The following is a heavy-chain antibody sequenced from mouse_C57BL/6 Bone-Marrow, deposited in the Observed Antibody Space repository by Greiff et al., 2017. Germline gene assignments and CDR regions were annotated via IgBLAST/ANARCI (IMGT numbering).Heavy chain of an antibody. V-gene: IGHV5-9-1*02. J-gene: IGHJ2*01. CDR2: ISSGGDYI. D-gene: IGHD1-1*01. Sequence: EVKLEESGEGLVKPGGSLKLSCAASGFTFSSYAMSWVRQTPEKRLEWVAYISSGGDYIYYADTVKGRFTISRDNARNTLYLQMSSLKSEDTAMYYCTVGGLLLDYWGQGTTLTVSS. CDR3: TVGGLLLDY. CDR1: GFTFSSYA.